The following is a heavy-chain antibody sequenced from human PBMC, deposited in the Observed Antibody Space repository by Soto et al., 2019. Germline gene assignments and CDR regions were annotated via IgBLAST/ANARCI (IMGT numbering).Heavy chain of an antibody. D-gene: IGHD6-19*01. V-gene: IGHV3-33*01. CDR1: GFTFSSYG. Sequence: GGSLRLSCAASGFTFSSYGIHWVRQAPGKGLEWVAVIWYDGSNKYYADSVKGRFTISRDNSKNTLYLQMNSLRAEDTAVYYCAREPLPDSSGWYAFDYWGQGTLVTVSS. CDR3: AREPLPDSSGWYAFDY. CDR2: IWYDGSNK. J-gene: IGHJ4*02.